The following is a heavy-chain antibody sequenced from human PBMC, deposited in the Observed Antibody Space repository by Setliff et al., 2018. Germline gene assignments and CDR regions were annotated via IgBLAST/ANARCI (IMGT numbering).Heavy chain of an antibody. D-gene: IGHD6-19*01. J-gene: IGHJ4*02. CDR1: GFTFSSYA. V-gene: IGHV3-23*01. CDR2: ISGSGGST. Sequence: GGSLRLSCAASGFTFSSYAMSWVRQAPGKGLEWVSTISGSGGSTYYADSVKGRFTISRDNSKNTLYLQMNSLRAEDTAIYYCAKAHLTSGWSPPDYWGQGTLVTVSS. CDR3: AKAHLTSGWSPPDY.